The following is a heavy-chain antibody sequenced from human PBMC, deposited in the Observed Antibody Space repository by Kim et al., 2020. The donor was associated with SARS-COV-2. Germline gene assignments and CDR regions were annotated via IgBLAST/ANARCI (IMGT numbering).Heavy chain of an antibody. CDR3: ARDPGYGSGNYYGMDV. J-gene: IGHJ6*02. Sequence: GGSLRLSCAASGFTFSDYYMSWIRQAPGKGLEWVSYISSSGSTIYYADSVNGRFTISRDNAKNSLYLQMNSLRAEDTAVYYCARDPGYGSGNYYGMDVWGQGTTVTVSS. V-gene: IGHV3-11*01. CDR2: ISSSGSTI. CDR1: GFTFSDYY. D-gene: IGHD3-10*01.